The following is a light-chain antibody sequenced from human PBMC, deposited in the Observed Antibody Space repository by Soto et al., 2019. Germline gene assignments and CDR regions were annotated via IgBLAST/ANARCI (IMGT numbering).Light chain of an antibody. CDR1: QSVSSN. Sequence: DTQMTQSPSSLSGSVGDRVTITCRASQSVSSNLNWYQQKSGKGPKLLIYAASSLQSGVPSRFSGSGSGTDFTLTISSLQPEDFATYYCQQSYSTPYTFGQGTKLEIK. J-gene: IGKJ2*01. CDR3: QQSYSTPYT. V-gene: IGKV1-39*01. CDR2: AAS.